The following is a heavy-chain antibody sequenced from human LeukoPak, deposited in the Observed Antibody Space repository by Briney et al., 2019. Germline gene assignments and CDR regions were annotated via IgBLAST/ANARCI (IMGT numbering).Heavy chain of an antibody. J-gene: IGHJ4*02. Sequence: SETLSLTCAVYGGSFSGYYWSWIRQPPGKGLEWIGEINHSGSTNYNPSLKSRVTISVDTSKNQFPLKLSSVTAADTAVYYCARLPIVLRYFDWLSPRDYWGQGTLVTVSS. CDR3: ARLPIVLRYFDWLSPRDY. D-gene: IGHD3-9*01. CDR1: GGSFSGYY. CDR2: INHSGST. V-gene: IGHV4-34*01.